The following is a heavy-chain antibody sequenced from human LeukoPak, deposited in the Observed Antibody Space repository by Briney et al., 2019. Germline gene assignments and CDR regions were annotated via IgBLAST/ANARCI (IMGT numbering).Heavy chain of an antibody. CDR1: GGTFSSYA. CDR2: IIPIFGTA. CDR3: AKSRELSLYYFDY. J-gene: IGHJ4*02. D-gene: IGHD3-16*02. V-gene: IGHV1-69*06. Sequence: SVKVSCKASGGTFSSYAISWVRQAPGQGLEWMGGIIPIFGTANYAQKFQGRVTITADKSTSTGYMELSRLRSEDTAVYYCAKSRELSLYYFDYWGQGTLVTVSS.